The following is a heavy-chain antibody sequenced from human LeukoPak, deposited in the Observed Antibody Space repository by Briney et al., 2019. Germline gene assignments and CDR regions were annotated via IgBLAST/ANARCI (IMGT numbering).Heavy chain of an antibody. CDR2: ISSSSSTI. J-gene: IGHJ6*03. D-gene: IGHD3-10*01. V-gene: IGHV3-48*02. CDR1: GFTFSSYS. CDR3: ARFGSWASHHYYYYYMDV. Sequence: TGGSLRLSCAASGFTFSSYSMNWVRQAPGKGLEWVSYISSSSSTIYYADSVKGRFTISRDNAKNSLYLQMNSLRDEDTAVYYCARFGSWASHHYYYYYMDVWGKGTTVTVSS.